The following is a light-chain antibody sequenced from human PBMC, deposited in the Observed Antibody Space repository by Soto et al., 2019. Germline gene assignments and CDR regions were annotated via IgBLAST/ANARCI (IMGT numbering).Light chain of an antibody. CDR2: RNN. V-gene: IGLV1-47*01. J-gene: IGLJ1*01. Sequence: QSVLTQPPSASGTPGQRVTISCSGSSSNIGSNYVYWYQQLPGTAPQLLIYRNNQRPSGVPDRFSGSKPGTSASLAISGLRSEDEADYYCAAWDDSLSGHYVFGTGTKVTVL. CDR3: AAWDDSLSGHYV. CDR1: SSNIGSNY.